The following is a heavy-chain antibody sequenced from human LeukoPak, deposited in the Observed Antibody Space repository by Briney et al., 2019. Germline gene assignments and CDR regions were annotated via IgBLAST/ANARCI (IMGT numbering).Heavy chain of an antibody. CDR3: AKRLYDSSGYYPFDY. CDR1: GFTFSSYA. D-gene: IGHD3-22*01. V-gene: IGHV3-23*01. J-gene: IGHJ4*02. Sequence: GGSLRLSCAASGFTFSSYAMSWVRQAPGKRLEWVSAISGSGGSTYYADSVKGRFTISRDNSKNTLYLQMNSLRAEDTAVSYCAKRLYDSSGYYPFDYWGQGTLVTVSS. CDR2: ISGSGGST.